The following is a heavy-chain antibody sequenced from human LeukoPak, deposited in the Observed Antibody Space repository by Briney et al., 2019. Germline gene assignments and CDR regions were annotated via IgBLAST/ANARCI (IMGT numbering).Heavy chain of an antibody. CDR2: ISGSGGST. V-gene: IGHV3-23*01. D-gene: IGHD1-14*01. CDR1: GFTFSSYA. Sequence: QPGGSLRLSCAASGFTFSSYAMSWVRQAPGKGLEWVSAISGSGGSTYYADSVKGRFTISRDNAKNSLYLQMNSLRAEDTAVYYCARENSVTGYFQHWGQGTLVTVSS. J-gene: IGHJ1*01. CDR3: ARENSVTGYFQH.